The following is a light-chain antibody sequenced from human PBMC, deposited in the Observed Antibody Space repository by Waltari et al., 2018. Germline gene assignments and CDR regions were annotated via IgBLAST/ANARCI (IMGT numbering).Light chain of an antibody. J-gene: IGLJ3*02. V-gene: IGLV8-61*01. CDR3: LLYMGGGIWV. CDR2: KSN. CDR1: SGSLSTTSY. Sequence: QTVVTQEPSLSVSPGGTVTLTCALISGSLSTTSYASWYQQTPGQAPRTLIYKSNTRSSVVPDRFSGSIFGNKAALTITGAQADDESDYYCLLYMGGGIWVFGGGTKLTVI.